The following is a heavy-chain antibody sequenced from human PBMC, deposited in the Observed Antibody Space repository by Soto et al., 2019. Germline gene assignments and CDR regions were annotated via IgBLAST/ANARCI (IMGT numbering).Heavy chain of an antibody. CDR1: GYTFTNYA. J-gene: IGHJ5*02. Sequence: GASVKVSCKASGYTFTNYAMHWVRQAPGQRLEWMGWINAGNGDTKYSQNFQGRVTITGDTSASTAYMELSSLRSEDTAVYYCARDPYYDFWSGSNWFDPWSQGTLVTVSS. V-gene: IGHV1-3*01. CDR2: INAGNGDT. CDR3: ARDPYYDFWSGSNWFDP. D-gene: IGHD3-3*01.